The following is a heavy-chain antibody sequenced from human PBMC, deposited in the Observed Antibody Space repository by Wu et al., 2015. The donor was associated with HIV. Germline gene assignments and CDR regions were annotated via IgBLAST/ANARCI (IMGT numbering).Heavy chain of an antibody. CDR2: IIPIFGTA. D-gene: IGHD6-13*01. CDR1: GGTFSSYA. CDR3: ASPIPSIAARRGIAAAGMWVY. J-gene: IGHJ4*02. Sequence: QAQLVQFGADMKKPGSSVKVSCKASGGTFSSYAISWVRQAPGQGLEWMGGIIPIFGTANYAQKFQGRVTITADESTSTAYMELSSLRSEDTAVYYCASPIPSIAARRGIAAAGMWVYWGQGTLVTVSS. V-gene: IGHV1-69*12.